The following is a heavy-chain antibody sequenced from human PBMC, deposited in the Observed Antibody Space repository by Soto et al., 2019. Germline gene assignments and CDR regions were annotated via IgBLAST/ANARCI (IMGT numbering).Heavy chain of an antibody. CDR1: GFTFSSYG. Sequence: QVQLVESGGGVVQPGRSLRLSCAASGFTFSSYGMHWVRQAPGKGLEWVAVISYDGSNKYYADSVKGRFTISRDNSKNTLYLQMNSLRAEDTAVSYCAKGYVWGSYRLDYWGQGTLVTVSS. CDR2: ISYDGSNK. V-gene: IGHV3-30*18. CDR3: AKGYVWGSYRLDY. J-gene: IGHJ4*02. D-gene: IGHD3-16*02.